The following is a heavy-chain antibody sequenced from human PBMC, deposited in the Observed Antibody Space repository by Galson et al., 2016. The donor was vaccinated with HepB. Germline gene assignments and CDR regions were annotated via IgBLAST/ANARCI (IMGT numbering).Heavy chain of an antibody. V-gene: IGHV3-21*01. Sequence: SLRLSCATSGFTFTRYNMHWVRQAPGKGPEWVSSISSGSSYIYYADSVKGRFTISRDNVKKSLYLQMNSLRPEDTAVYYCARVREQRLLDAFDIWGQGTMVTVSS. CDR1: GFTFTRYN. CDR3: ARVREQRLLDAFDI. CDR2: ISSGSSYI. D-gene: IGHD6-25*01. J-gene: IGHJ3*02.